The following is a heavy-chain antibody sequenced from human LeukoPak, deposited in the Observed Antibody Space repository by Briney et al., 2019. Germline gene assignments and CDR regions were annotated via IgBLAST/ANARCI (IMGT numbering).Heavy chain of an antibody. D-gene: IGHD6-19*01. CDR3: VRRGFGSGRYRGLDY. Sequence: GGSLRLSCAASGFTFSSYWMHWVRQAPGKGLVWVSRINSDGSSTSYADSVKGRFTISRDNAKNTLYLQMNSLRAEDTAVYYYVRRGFGSGRYRGLDYWGQGTLVTVSS. CDR2: INSDGSST. V-gene: IGHV3-74*01. J-gene: IGHJ4*02. CDR1: GFTFSSYW.